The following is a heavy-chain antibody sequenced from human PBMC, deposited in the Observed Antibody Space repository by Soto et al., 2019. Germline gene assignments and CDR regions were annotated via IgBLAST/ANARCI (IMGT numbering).Heavy chain of an antibody. Sequence: SETLSLTCTVSGGSVNTAPYHWSWIRQSPRNGLEWIGNIYYTGSTNYNPSFESRVAISLDTSNNQFSLRLTSLTAADTAVYFCARDHHGYYDTSGYYPYFDFWGQGTLVTVSS. CDR1: GGSVNTAPYH. CDR2: IYYTGST. D-gene: IGHD3-22*01. J-gene: IGHJ4*02. CDR3: ARDHHGYYDTSGYYPYFDF. V-gene: IGHV4-61*01.